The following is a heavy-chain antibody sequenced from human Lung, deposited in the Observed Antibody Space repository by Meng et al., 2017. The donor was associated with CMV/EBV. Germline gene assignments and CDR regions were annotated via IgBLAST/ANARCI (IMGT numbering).Heavy chain of an antibody. J-gene: IGHJ2*01. CDR3: ARYVPNGSFWYFDF. CDR1: GYIFTNYD. CDR2: ISVKNGEA. D-gene: IGHD6-13*01. V-gene: IGHV1-18*01. Sequence: QFQVVQSGPDAKKPGASMKVSCKASGYIFTNYDISWVRQAPGQGLEWMGWISVKNGEAKYPQNFQGRVTMTTDTTTSTAYMELRSLTSDDTAVYYCARYVPNGSFWYFDFWGRGTLVTVSS.